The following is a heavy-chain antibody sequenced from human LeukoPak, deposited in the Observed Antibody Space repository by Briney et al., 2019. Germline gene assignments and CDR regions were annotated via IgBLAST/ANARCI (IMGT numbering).Heavy chain of an antibody. J-gene: IGHJ4*02. CDR3: AAPYSSTWFDY. V-gene: IGHV1-58*01. Sequence: TVNVSFKASGFTFTSRSPVQRVRQACGQRLEWIGWIVVGSDNTNYAQKFQERITITRDMSTSTAYMELSSLRSEDTAVYYCAAPYSSTWFDYWGQGTLVTASS. CDR1: GFTFTSRSP. CDR2: IVVGSDNT. D-gene: IGHD6-13*01.